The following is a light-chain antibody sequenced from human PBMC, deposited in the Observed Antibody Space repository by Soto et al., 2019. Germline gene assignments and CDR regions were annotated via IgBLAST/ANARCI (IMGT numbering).Light chain of an antibody. V-gene: IGKV3-15*01. CDR3: QQYQNWPPWT. CDR1: QSLGSN. J-gene: IGKJ1*01. CDR2: GAS. Sequence: EIVMTQSPATLSVSPGERATLSCRASQSLGSNLAWYQQKPGQAPRLLIYGASTRATDIPARFGGSGSGTEFTLTISSLQSEDFAIYYCQQYQNWPPWTFGQGTKVDIK.